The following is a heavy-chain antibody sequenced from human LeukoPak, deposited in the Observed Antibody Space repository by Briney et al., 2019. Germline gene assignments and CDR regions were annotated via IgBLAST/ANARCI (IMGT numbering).Heavy chain of an antibody. D-gene: IGHD3-22*01. CDR1: GGSFSGYY. CDR2: IYTSGST. J-gene: IGHJ4*02. CDR3: ARDRSYYDSSGYYWVLDY. V-gene: IGHV4-4*07. Sequence: SETLSLTCAVYGGSFSGYYWSWIRQPAGKGLEWIGRIYTSGSTNYNPSLKSRVTMSVDTSKNQFSLKLSSVTAADTAVYYCARDRSYYDSSGYYWVLDYWGQGTLVTVSS.